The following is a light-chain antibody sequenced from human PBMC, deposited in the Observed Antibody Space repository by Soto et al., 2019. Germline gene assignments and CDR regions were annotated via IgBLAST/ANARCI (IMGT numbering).Light chain of an antibody. Sequence: DIQMTQSPSSLSASVGDRVTITCRASQSISSYLNWYQQKPGKAPKLLIYAASSLQSGVPSRFSGSGSETDFTLTISSLQPEDFATYYCQQRYSTPPFTFGPGTKVDIK. CDR1: QSISSY. CDR2: AAS. CDR3: QQRYSTPPFT. J-gene: IGKJ3*01. V-gene: IGKV1-39*01.